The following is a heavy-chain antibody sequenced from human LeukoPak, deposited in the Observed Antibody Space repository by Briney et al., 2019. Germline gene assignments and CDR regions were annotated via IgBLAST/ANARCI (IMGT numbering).Heavy chain of an antibody. CDR3: AGGLLGCRGGSCYPTDY. CDR2: ISDDGINK. CDR1: GFTFSSYG. D-gene: IGHD2-15*01. V-gene: IGHV3-30*03. J-gene: IGHJ4*02. Sequence: GRSLRLSCAASGFTFSSYGMHWVCQAPGKGLEWVAVISDDGINKYYIDSVKGRFTISRDNSKNTLYLQMNSLRDEDTAVYFCAGGLLGCRGGSCYPTDYWGQGTLVTVSS.